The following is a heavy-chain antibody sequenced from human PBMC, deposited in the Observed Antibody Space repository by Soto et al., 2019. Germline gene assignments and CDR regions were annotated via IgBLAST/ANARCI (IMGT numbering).Heavy chain of an antibody. D-gene: IGHD3-10*01. CDR3: ARDRHYGSGTYSDSYLDY. CDR1: GFTFNSYA. Sequence: EVQLLESGGGLVQPGGSLRLSCGGSGFTFNSYAMTWVRQAPGKGLEWVSAISGSGGTTYYANSVKGRFTISRDQSNDTMYLHMNRLRAEDTAIYYCARDRHYGSGTYSDSYLDYWGQGNLGTVSS. J-gene: IGHJ4*02. V-gene: IGHV3-23*01. CDR2: ISGSGGTT.